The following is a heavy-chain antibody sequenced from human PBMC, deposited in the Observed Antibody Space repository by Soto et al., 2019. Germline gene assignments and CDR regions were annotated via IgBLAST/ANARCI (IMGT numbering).Heavy chain of an antibody. J-gene: IGHJ4*02. Sequence: ASVKVTCKASGGTLSSYAISWVRQAPGQGLEWMGGIIPIFGTANYAQKFQGRVTITADESTSTAYMELSSLRSEDTAVYYCARVSGYSSGWSYFDYWGQGTLVTVSS. V-gene: IGHV1-69*13. CDR1: GGTLSSYA. CDR3: ARVSGYSSGWSYFDY. D-gene: IGHD6-19*01. CDR2: IIPIFGTA.